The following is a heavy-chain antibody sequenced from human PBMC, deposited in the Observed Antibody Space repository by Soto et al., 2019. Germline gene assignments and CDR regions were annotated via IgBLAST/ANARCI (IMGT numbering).Heavy chain of an antibody. V-gene: IGHV1-18*01. D-gene: IGHD5-12*01. CDR1: GYTFTSYG. CDR3: ARDRNDRVATDDFYYYYGMDV. Sequence: ASVKVSCKASGYTFTSYGISWVRQAPGQGLEWMGWISAYNGNTNYAQKLQGRVTMTTDTSTSTAYMELRSLRSDDTAVYYCARDRNDRVATDDFYYYYGMDVWGQGNTVTAP. J-gene: IGHJ6*02. CDR2: ISAYNGNT.